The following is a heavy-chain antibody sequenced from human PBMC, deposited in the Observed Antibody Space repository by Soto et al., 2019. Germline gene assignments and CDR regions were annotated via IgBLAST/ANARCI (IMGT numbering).Heavy chain of an antibody. Sequence: HPGGSLRLACAASGFTFSSYAMDWGRQAPGKGLEWVAVISYDGSNRYYADSVKGRFTISRDNSKNTLYLQMNSLRAEDTAVYYCARDPGLRSYWGQGTLVTVSS. CDR2: ISYDGSNR. D-gene: IGHD4-17*01. V-gene: IGHV3-30-3*01. CDR3: ARDPGLRSY. J-gene: IGHJ4*02. CDR1: GFTFSSYA.